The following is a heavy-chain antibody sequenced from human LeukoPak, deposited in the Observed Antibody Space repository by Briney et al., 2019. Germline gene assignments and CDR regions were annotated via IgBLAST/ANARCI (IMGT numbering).Heavy chain of an antibody. CDR1: GFTFNKYW. CDR3: ARGVRIAVAGYIDY. CDR2: INLDGSDK. V-gene: IGHV3-7*04. D-gene: IGHD6-19*01. Sequence: GGSLRLSGAASGFTFNKYWTTWVRQAPGKGLEWVGNINLDGSDKYYGDSVKGRFTISRDNSKNTLYLQMNSLRAEDTAVYYCARGVRIAVAGYIDYWGQGTLVTVSS. J-gene: IGHJ4*02.